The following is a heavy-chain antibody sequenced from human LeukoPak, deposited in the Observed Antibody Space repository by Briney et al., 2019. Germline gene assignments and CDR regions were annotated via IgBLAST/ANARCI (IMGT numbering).Heavy chain of an antibody. Sequence: PGGSLRLSCVASGFTFSSYSMNWVRQAPGKGLEWVSSISSSSSYIYYADSVKGRFTISRDNAMNSLYLQMNSLRAEDTAVYYCASLGVVVAALNWFDPWGQGTLVTVSS. V-gene: IGHV3-21*01. CDR3: ASLGVVVAALNWFDP. CDR1: GFTFSSYS. CDR2: ISSSSSYI. D-gene: IGHD2-15*01. J-gene: IGHJ5*02.